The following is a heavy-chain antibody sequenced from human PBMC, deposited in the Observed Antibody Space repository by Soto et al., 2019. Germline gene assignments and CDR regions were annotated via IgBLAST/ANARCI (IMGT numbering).Heavy chain of an antibody. J-gene: IGHJ4*02. V-gene: IGHV3-9*01. CDR1: GFSFDDYA. CDR2: ISWNSGKI. Sequence: EVQLVESGGDLVQPGRSLRLSCAASGFSFDDYAMHWVRQGPGKGLEWVSGISWNSGKIAYADSVQGRFTISRDNTKSSLFLQMNSLRPEDTALYYCVQAHNWDYGDVSFDYWGQGTQVTVSS. CDR3: VQAHNWDYGDVSFDY. D-gene: IGHD1-7*01.